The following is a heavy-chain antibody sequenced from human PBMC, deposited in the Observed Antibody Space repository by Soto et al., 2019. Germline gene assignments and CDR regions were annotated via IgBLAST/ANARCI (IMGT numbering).Heavy chain of an antibody. V-gene: IGHV1-46*01. J-gene: IGHJ4*02. D-gene: IGHD3-22*01. CDR1: GYTLTELS. Sequence: ASVKVSCKVSGYTLTELSMHWVRQAPGQGLEWMGIINPSGGSTVSAQKFQGRVTMTRDTSTSTVYMELSSLRSEDTAVYYCVRDSANYYESSGYYIPYYFDSWGQGTLVTVSS. CDR2: INPSGGST. CDR3: VRDSANYYESSGYYIPYYFDS.